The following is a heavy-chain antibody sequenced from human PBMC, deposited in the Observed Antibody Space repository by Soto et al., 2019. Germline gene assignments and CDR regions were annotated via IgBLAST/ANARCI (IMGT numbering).Heavy chain of an antibody. V-gene: IGHV1-69*08. CDR2: IIPILGIA. CDR1: GGTFSSYT. D-gene: IGHD1-1*01. CDR3: ARERVRPDRGGMDV. Sequence: QVQLVQSGAEVKKPGSSVKVSCKSSGGTFSSYTISWVRQAPGLGLEWMGRIIPILGIANYAQKFQGRVTITADKSTSTAYMELSSLRSEDTAVYYCARERVRPDRGGMDVWGQGTTVTVSS. J-gene: IGHJ6*02.